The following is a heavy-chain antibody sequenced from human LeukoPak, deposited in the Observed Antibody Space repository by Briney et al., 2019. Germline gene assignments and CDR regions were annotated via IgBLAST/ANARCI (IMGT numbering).Heavy chain of an antibody. J-gene: IGHJ4*02. CDR1: GFTFSSYE. D-gene: IGHD5-24*01. Sequence: GGSLRLSCAASGFTFSSYEMNWVRQAPGKGLEWVSYISSSGSTIYYADSVKGRFTFSRDNAKNSLYLQMNSLRAEDTAVYYCATLVEMATIDYYFDYWGQGTLVTVSS. CDR3: ATLVEMATIDYYFDY. V-gene: IGHV3-48*03. CDR2: ISSSGSTI.